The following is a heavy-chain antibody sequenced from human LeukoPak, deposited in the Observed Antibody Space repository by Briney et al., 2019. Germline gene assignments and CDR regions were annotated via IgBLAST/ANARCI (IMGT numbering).Heavy chain of an antibody. CDR1: GFTFSSYG. D-gene: IGHD2-2*01. CDR2: ISYDGSNK. V-gene: IGHV3-30*18. CDR3: AKDIVVVPAAMKYYYYYGMDV. J-gene: IGHJ6*02. Sequence: GGSLRLSCAASGFTFSSYGMHWVRQAPGKGLEWVAVISYDGSNKYYADSVKGRFTISRVNSKNTLYLQMNSLKAEDTAVYYCAKDIVVVPAAMKYYYYYGMDVWGQGTTVTVSS.